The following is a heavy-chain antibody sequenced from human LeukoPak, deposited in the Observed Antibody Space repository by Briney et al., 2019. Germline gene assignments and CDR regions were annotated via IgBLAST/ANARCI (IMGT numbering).Heavy chain of an antibody. CDR1: GGSISSSSYY. J-gene: IGHJ6*03. D-gene: IGHD6-19*01. CDR2: IYYSGST. CDR3: ARRPQWLVASYYYMDV. Sequence: RTSETLSLTCTVSGGSISSSSYYWGWIRQPPGKGLEWIGSIYYSGSTYYNPSLKSRVTISVDTSKNQFSLKLSSVTAADTAVYYCARRPQWLVASYYYMDVWGKGTTVTISS. V-gene: IGHV4-39*01.